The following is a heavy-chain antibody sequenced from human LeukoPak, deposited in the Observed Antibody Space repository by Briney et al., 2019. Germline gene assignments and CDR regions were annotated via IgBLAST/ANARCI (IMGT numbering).Heavy chain of an antibody. D-gene: IGHD1-1*01. Sequence: PGGSLRLSCAASGFTFSSYWMHWVRHAPGKGLVCVSRIKSDGSSTSYADSVKGRFTISRDDAKNTLYLQTNSLRAEDTAVYYCARAYNSHFDYWGQGALVTVSS. J-gene: IGHJ4*02. CDR1: GFTFSSYW. CDR2: IKSDGSST. V-gene: IGHV3-74*01. CDR3: ARAYNSHFDY.